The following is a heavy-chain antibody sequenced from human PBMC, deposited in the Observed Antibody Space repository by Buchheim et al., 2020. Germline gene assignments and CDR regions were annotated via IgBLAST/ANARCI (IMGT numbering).Heavy chain of an antibody. Sequence: EVQLVESGGGLVQPGGSLRLSCAASGFTFSSYWMSWVRQAPGKGLEWVANIKQDGSEKYYVDSVKGRFTLSRDNAKNSLYLQMNSLRAEDTAVYYCARVASSSWYGVYYYYYMDVWGKGTT. CDR3: ARVASSSWYGVYYYYYMDV. J-gene: IGHJ6*03. CDR1: GFTFSSYW. D-gene: IGHD6-13*01. CDR2: IKQDGSEK. V-gene: IGHV3-7*01.